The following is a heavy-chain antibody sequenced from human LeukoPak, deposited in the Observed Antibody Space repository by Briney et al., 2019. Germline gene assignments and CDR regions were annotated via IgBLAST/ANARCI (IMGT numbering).Heavy chain of an antibody. Sequence: ASVKVSCKASGYRFTVYYMHWMRQAPGQGLEWMGWINPNSGGTNYAQKFQGRVTMTRDTSISTAYMELSRMRSDDTAVYYWARELDSSRLNWFDPWGQGTLVTVSS. CDR2: INPNSGGT. J-gene: IGHJ5*02. V-gene: IGHV1-2*02. CDR1: GYRFTVYY. D-gene: IGHD3-22*01. CDR3: ARELDSSRLNWFDP.